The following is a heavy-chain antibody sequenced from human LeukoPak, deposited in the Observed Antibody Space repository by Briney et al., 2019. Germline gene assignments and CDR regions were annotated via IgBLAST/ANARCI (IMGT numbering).Heavy chain of an antibody. D-gene: IGHD6-13*01. CDR1: GFTFSSYE. Sequence: PGGSLRLSCAASGFTFSSYEMNWVRQAPGKGLEWVSYISGSGGTIFYSDSVKGRFAISRDNARNSLYLQMNSLRAEDTALYYCARDRGGSSWLPEFDYWGQGALVTVSS. V-gene: IGHV3-48*03. CDR2: ISGSGGTI. CDR3: ARDRGGSSWLPEFDY. J-gene: IGHJ4*02.